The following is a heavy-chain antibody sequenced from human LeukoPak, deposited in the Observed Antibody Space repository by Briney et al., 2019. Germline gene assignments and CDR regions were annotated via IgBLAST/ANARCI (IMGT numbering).Heavy chain of an antibody. V-gene: IGHV3-30*02. CDR2: IRYDGSNK. CDR3: AKVEYTSSWYGVGSLDY. J-gene: IGHJ4*02. Sequence: GGSLRLSCAASGFTFSSYAMHWVRQAPGKGLEWVAFIRYDGSNKYYADSVKGRFTISRDNSKDTLYLQMNSLRPEDTAVYYCAKVEYTSSWYGVGSLDYWGQGTLVTVSS. D-gene: IGHD6-13*01. CDR1: GFTFSSYA.